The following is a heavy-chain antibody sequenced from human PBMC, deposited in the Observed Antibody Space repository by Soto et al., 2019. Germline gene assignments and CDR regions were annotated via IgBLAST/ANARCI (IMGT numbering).Heavy chain of an antibody. V-gene: IGHV4-30-2*01. CDR3: ARRYGPGFDY. CDR2: IYHSGST. J-gene: IGHJ4*02. D-gene: IGHD4-17*01. CDR1: GGSISSGGYS. Sequence: SETLSLTCAVSGGSISSGGYSWSWIRQPPGKGLEWIGYIYHSGSTYYNPSLKSRVTISVDRSKNQFSLKLKSVTAADTAVYYCARRYGPGFDYWGQGTLVTVSS.